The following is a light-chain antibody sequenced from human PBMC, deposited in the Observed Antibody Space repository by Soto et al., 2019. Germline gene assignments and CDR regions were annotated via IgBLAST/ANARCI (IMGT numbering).Light chain of an antibody. CDR3: QQYNNWPQT. V-gene: IGKV1-5*03. Sequence: DIQMTQSPSTLSASVGDRVTITCRASQTINNSLAWYQHQPGKAPKLLIYKASSLESGVPSRFSGSGSGTDFTLTISSLEPEDFAVYYCQQYNNWPQTFGQGTKVDIK. J-gene: IGKJ1*01. CDR2: KAS. CDR1: QTINNS.